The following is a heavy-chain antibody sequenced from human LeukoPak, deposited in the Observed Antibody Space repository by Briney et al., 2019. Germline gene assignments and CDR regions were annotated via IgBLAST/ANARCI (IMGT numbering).Heavy chain of an antibody. Sequence: SETPSLTCTVSGGSISSYYWGWIRQPPGKGLEWIGSIYYSGSTYYNPSLKSRVTISVDTSKNQFSLRLTSVTAADTAVYYCARQTGSGLFILPGGQGTLVTVSS. CDR2: IYYSGST. CDR1: GGSISSYY. V-gene: IGHV4-39*01. CDR3: ARQTGSGLFILP. D-gene: IGHD3/OR15-3a*01. J-gene: IGHJ4*02.